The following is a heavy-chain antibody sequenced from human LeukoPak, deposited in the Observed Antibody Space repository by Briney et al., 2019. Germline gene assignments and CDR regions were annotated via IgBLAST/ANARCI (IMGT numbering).Heavy chain of an antibody. D-gene: IGHD6-19*01. Sequence: SETLSLTCTVSGGSISSYYWSWIRQPAGKGLEWIERIYTSGSTNYNPSLKSRLTISVDTSNNRFSLRLSSVTAADTAVYYCATSAVAGPWFDPWGQGTLVIVSS. V-gene: IGHV4-4*07. CDR1: GGSISSYY. CDR3: ATSAVAGPWFDP. J-gene: IGHJ5*02. CDR2: IYTSGST.